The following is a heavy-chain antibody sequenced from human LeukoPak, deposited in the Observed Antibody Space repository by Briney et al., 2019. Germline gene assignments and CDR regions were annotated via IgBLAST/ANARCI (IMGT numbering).Heavy chain of an antibody. CDR3: ARVRYYGSGSYYLYFDY. V-gene: IGHV1-2*02. J-gene: IGHJ4*02. CDR2: INPNSGGT. D-gene: IGHD3-10*01. CDR1: GYTFTGYH. Sequence: GASVKVSCKASGYTFTGYHMHWVRQAPGQGLEWMGWINPNSGGTNYARKFQGRVTMTRDTSISTAYMELSRLRSDDTAVYYCARVRYYGSGSYYLYFDYWGQGTLVTVSS.